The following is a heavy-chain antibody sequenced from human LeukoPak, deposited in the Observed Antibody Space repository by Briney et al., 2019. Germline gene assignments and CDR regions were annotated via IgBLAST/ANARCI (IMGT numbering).Heavy chain of an antibody. D-gene: IGHD6-6*01. CDR3: ARESRGGSIAARPGGYYYYYYMDV. CDR2: IYHSGST. Sequence: SETLSLTCTVSGYSISSGYYWGWIRQPPGKGLEWIGSIYHSGSTYYNPSLKSRVTISVDTSKNQFSLKLSSVTAADTAVYYCARESRGGSIAARPGGYYYYYYMDVWGKGTTVTVSS. CDR1: GYSISSGYY. V-gene: IGHV4-38-2*02. J-gene: IGHJ6*03.